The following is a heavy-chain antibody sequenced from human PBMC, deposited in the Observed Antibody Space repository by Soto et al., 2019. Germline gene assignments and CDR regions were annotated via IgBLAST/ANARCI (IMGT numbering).Heavy chain of an antibody. CDR3: AREPEDGVPGDY. V-gene: IGHV1-3*01. D-gene: IGHD3-3*01. CDR1: GYAFTSHT. J-gene: IGHJ4*02. Sequence: QVHLVQSGAEVKEPGASVRVSCKASGYAFTSHTIHWARQAPGQGLEWMGWIIVSNGSPRYAPQFQGRVTFGRDTSATTAYMELSSLTSEDTAVYYCAREPEDGVPGDYWGQGTPVVVSS. CDR2: IIVSNGSP.